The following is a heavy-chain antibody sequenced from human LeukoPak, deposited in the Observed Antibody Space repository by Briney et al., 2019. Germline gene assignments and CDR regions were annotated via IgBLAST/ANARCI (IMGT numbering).Heavy chain of an antibody. D-gene: IGHD3-16*02. V-gene: IGHV1-2*02. Sequence: GASVKVSCKASGYTFTGYYMHWVRQAPGRGLEWMGWINPNSGGTNYAQKFQGRVTMTRDTSISTAYMELSRLRSDDTAVYYCARAPANYDYVWGSYREYYFDYWGQGTLVTVSS. CDR2: INPNSGGT. CDR1: GYTFTGYY. J-gene: IGHJ4*02. CDR3: ARAPANYDYVWGSYREYYFDY.